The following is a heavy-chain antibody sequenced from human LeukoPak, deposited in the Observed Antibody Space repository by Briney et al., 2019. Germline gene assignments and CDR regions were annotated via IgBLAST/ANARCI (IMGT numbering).Heavy chain of an antibody. J-gene: IGHJ4*02. CDR3: ATYYRASSFDY. V-gene: IGHV4-39*01. CDR2: IDYSGST. D-gene: IGHD2-21*01. Sequence: SETLSLTCTVSGGSISSSSYYWGWIRQPPGKGLEWIGSIDYSGSTYYNPSLKSRVTISVDTSKNQFSLKLSSVTAADTAVYYCATYYRASSFDYWGQGTLVTVSS. CDR1: GGSISSSSYY.